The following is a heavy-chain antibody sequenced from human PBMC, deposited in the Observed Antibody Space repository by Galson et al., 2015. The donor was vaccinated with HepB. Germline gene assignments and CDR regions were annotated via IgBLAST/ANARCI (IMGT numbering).Heavy chain of an antibody. CDR3: AKDLGGIAAAGDAFDI. V-gene: IGHV3-23*01. CDR1: GFTFSSYA. J-gene: IGHJ3*02. CDR2: ISGSGGST. Sequence: SLRLSCAASGFTFSSYAMSWVRQAPGKGLEWVSAISGSGGSTYYADSVKGRFTISRDNSKNTLYLQMNSLRAEDTAVYYCAKDLGGIAAAGDAFDIWGQGTMVTVSS. D-gene: IGHD6-13*01.